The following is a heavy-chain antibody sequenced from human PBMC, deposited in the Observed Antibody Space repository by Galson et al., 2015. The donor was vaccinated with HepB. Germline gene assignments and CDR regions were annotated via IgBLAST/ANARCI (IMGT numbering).Heavy chain of an antibody. J-gene: IGHJ4*02. V-gene: IGHV3-15*01. D-gene: IGHD2-15*01. CDR1: GFTFSNAW. CDR2: IKSKTDGGTT. CDR3: TTRGSYCSGGSCYRDYFDY. Sequence: SLRLSCAASGFTFSNAWMSWVRQAPGKGLEWVGRIKSKTDGGTTDYAAPVKGRFTISRDDSKNTLYLQMNSLKTEDTAVYYCTTRGSYCSGGSCYRDYFDYWGQGTLVTVSS.